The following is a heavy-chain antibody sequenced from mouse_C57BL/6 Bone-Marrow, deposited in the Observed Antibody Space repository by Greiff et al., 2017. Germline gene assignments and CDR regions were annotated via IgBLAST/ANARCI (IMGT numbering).Heavy chain of an antibody. CDR2: SRNKANDYTT. J-gene: IGHJ4*01. CDR1: GFTFSDFY. D-gene: IGHD1-2*01. CDR3: ARDFHGAMDY. V-gene: IGHV7-1*01. Sequence: EVKLMESGGGLVQSGRSLRLSCATSGFTFSDFYMEWVRQAPGKGLEWIAASRNKANDYTTEYSASVKGRFIVSRDTSQSILYLQMNALRAEDTAIYYCARDFHGAMDYWGQGTSVTVSS.